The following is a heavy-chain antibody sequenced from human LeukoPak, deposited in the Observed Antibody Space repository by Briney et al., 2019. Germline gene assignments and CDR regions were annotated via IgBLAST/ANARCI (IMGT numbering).Heavy chain of an antibody. CDR2: ISSSSSYI. CDR3: ARVLGYCSGGSCPDAFDI. Sequence: PGGSLRLSCAASGFTFSSYSMNWVRQAPGKGLEWVSSISSSSSYIYYADSVKGRFTISRDNAKNSLYLQMNSLRAEDTAVYYCARVLGYCSGGSCPDAFDIWGQGTMVTVSS. J-gene: IGHJ3*02. D-gene: IGHD2-15*01. V-gene: IGHV3-21*01. CDR1: GFTFSSYS.